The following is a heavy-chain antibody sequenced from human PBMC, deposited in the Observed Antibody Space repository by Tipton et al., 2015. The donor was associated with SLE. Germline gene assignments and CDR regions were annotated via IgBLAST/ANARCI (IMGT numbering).Heavy chain of an antibody. Sequence: TLSLTCTVSGGTIVNYFWTWIRQPPGKGLEFIGNIFYGGGTTYSPSLKSRLTISVDTSKNQLSLRLGSVTAADTAVYYCGRWSSCGFDCYSVRVYYYYGLDVWGQGTTVTVSS. J-gene: IGHJ6*02. CDR2: IFYGGGT. D-gene: IGHD2-21*01. CDR3: GRWSSCGFDCYSVRVYYYYGLDV. V-gene: IGHV4-59*01. CDR1: GGTIVNYF.